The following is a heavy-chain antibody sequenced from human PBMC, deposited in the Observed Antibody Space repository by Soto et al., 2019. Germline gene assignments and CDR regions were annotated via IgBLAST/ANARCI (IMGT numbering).Heavy chain of an antibody. CDR3: ARDRYSSSWFRPYNWFDP. J-gene: IGHJ5*02. V-gene: IGHV4-59*01. CDR1: GGSIDNYY. CDR2: ISNSGSA. Sequence: ASETLSLTCTVSGGSIDNYYWSWIRQAPGKGLEWIGYISNSGSATYNPSLKSRVTFSLDTSKNLFFLRLTSLTTADTALYYCARDRYSSSWFRPYNWFDPWGQGALVTVSS. D-gene: IGHD6-13*01.